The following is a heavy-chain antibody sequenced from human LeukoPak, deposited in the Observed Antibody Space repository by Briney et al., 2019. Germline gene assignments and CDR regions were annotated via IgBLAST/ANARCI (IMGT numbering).Heavy chain of an antibody. Sequence: ASVKVSCKASGYTFTGYYMHWVRQAPGQGLEWMGWINPNSGGTNYAQKFQGRVTMTRDTSISTAYMELSRLRSDDTAVYYCARVMYYDILTGYYKGSWDYWGQGTLVTVSS. CDR1: GYTFTGYY. CDR2: INPNSGGT. V-gene: IGHV1-2*02. CDR3: ARVMYYDILTGYYKGSWDY. D-gene: IGHD3-9*01. J-gene: IGHJ4*02.